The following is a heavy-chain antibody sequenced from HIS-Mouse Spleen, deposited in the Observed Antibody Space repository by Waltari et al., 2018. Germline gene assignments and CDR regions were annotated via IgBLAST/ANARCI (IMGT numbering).Heavy chain of an antibody. J-gene: IGHJ2*01. CDR1: GGSISSSSYY. Sequence: QLQLQESGPGLVKPSETLSLTCTVSGGSISSSSYYWGWIRQPPGQGLEWIGGIHYSGSTYYNPSLKSRVTISVDTSKNQFSLKLSSVTAAATAVYYCAREIPYSSSWYDWYFDLWGRGTLVTVSS. CDR3: AREIPYSSSWYDWYFDL. V-gene: IGHV4-39*07. CDR2: IHYSGST. D-gene: IGHD6-13*01.